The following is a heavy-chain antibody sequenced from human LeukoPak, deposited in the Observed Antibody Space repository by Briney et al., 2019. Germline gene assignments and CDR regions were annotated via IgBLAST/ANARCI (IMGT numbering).Heavy chain of an antibody. CDR3: ARRAGAYSHPYDY. D-gene: IGHD4/OR15-4a*01. CDR2: IYSDNT. Sequence: GGSLRLSCTVSGFTVSSNSMSWVRQAPGKGLEWVSFIYSDNTHYSDSVKGRFTISRDNSKNTLYLQMNSLRAEATAVYYCARRAGAYSHPYDYWGQGTLVTVSS. V-gene: IGHV3-53*01. J-gene: IGHJ4*02. CDR1: GFTVSSNS.